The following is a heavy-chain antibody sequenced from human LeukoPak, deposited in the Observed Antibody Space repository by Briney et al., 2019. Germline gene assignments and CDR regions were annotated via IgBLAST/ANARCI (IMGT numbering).Heavy chain of an antibody. J-gene: IGHJ4*02. CDR1: GGSISSYY. CDR2: IYTSGST. Sequence: SETLSLTCTVSGGSISSYYWSWIRQPAGKGLEWIGRIYTSGSTNYNPSLKSRVTMSVDTSKNQFSLKLSSVTAADTAVYYCARGPPPYYYDSSGSHPIDYWGQGTLVTVSS. CDR3: ARGPPPYYYDSSGSHPIDY. V-gene: IGHV4-4*07. D-gene: IGHD3-22*01.